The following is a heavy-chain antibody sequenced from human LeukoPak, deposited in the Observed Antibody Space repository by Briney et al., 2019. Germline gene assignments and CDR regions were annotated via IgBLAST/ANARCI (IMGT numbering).Heavy chain of an antibody. D-gene: IGHD6-13*01. Sequence: GGSLRLSCAASGFTFSSYGMHWVRQAPGKGLEWVAFIRYDGSNKYYADSVKGRFTISRDNSKNTLYLQMNSLRAEDTAVYYCARDVVSSSWVLYKDAFDIWGQGTMVTVSS. CDR1: GFTFSSYG. J-gene: IGHJ3*02. V-gene: IGHV3-30*02. CDR2: IRYDGSNK. CDR3: ARDVVSSSWVLYKDAFDI.